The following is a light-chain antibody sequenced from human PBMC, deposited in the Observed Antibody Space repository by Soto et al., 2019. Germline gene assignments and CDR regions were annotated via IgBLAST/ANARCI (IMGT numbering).Light chain of an antibody. J-gene: IGLJ1*01. CDR3: SSYTSSSTYV. V-gene: IGLV2-14*03. CDR2: DVS. CDR1: SSDVGGYNY. Sequence: QSVLTQPASVSGSPGQSITISCTGTSSDVGGYNYVSWYQQHPGKAPKLMIYDVSSRPSGVSNRFSGSKSDNTASLTISGLQAEDEADYYCSSYTSSSTYVFGTATKLTVL.